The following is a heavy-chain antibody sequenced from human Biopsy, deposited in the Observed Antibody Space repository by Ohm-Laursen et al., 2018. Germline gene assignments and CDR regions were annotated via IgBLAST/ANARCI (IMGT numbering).Heavy chain of an antibody. CDR3: ARDRGGARYGMDV. J-gene: IGHJ6*02. CDR1: GFTFSSYA. V-gene: IGHV3-9*01. D-gene: IGHD1-26*01. Sequence: SLRLSCAAPGFTFSSYAMNWVRQPPGKGLEWVSGIRRNSAIIDYADSVRGRFTISRDNARRFLFLQMNNLKSEDTAFYYCARDRGGARYGMDVWGRGTTVTVSS. CDR2: IRRNSAII.